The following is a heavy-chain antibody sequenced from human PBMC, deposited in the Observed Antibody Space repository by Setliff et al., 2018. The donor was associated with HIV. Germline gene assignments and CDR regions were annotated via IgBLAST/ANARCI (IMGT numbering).Heavy chain of an antibody. CDR3: ARGGGPTIFGLDP. CDR1: GGSINSYY. CDR2: IYYSGTT. D-gene: IGHD3-3*01. Sequence: SETLSLTCTVSGGSINSYYWSWIRQPPGKGLEWIGYIYYSGTTNYNPSLKSRVTISVDTSNNQFSLKLSSLTAADAAVYYCARGGGPTIFGLDPWGQGTLVTVSS. V-gene: IGHV4-59*01. J-gene: IGHJ5*02.